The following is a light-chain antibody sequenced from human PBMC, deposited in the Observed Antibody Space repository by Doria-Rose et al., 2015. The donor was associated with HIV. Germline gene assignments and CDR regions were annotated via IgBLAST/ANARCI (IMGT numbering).Light chain of an antibody. Sequence: TQSPATLSVSPGERATLSCRASQGIGSDLAWYQQQPGQAPRLLIYRASIRATGIPPRFTGGRYGTEFTLTISSLQSEDFAVYFCRQYSQWPPYTFGQGTKLEVK. V-gene: IGKV3-15*01. CDR3: RQYSQWPPYT. CDR2: RAS. CDR1: QGIGSD. J-gene: IGKJ2*01.